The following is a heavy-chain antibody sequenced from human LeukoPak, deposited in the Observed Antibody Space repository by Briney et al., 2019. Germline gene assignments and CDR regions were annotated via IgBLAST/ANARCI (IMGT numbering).Heavy chain of an antibody. CDR3: ARSSDYDTEDY. J-gene: IGHJ4*02. V-gene: IGHV3-48*04. CDR1: GFSFSSYG. CDR2: IGGWSSPT. Sequence: GGSLRLSCATSGFSFSSYGMNWVRQAPGKGLEWVSYIGGWSSPTDYADLVKGRFTISRDNAKNSLYLQMNSLRAEDTAVYYCARSSDYDTEDYWGQGTLVTVSS. D-gene: IGHD3-22*01.